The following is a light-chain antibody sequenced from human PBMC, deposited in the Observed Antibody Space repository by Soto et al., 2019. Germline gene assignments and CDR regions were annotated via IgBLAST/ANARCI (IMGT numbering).Light chain of an antibody. J-gene: IGLJ1*01. Sequence: QSALTQPASVSGSPGQSIAISCTGTSNDVGAYRFVSWFQQHPGKAPKLIIYDVDIRPSGVSHRFSAYKSGNTASLTISGLQAEDEADYYCSSYVTDDTYVFGTGTKVTVL. CDR1: SNDVGAYRF. V-gene: IGLV2-14*03. CDR2: DVD. CDR3: SSYVTDDTYV.